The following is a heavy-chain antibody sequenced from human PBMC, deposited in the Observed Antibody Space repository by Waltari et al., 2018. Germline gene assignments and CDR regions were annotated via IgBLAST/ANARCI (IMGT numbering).Heavy chain of an antibody. CDR3: AKGAGTGAFDI. J-gene: IGHJ3*02. CDR2: INPSGGST. CDR1: GYTFTSYY. D-gene: IGHD1-1*01. Sequence: QVQLVQSGAEVKKPGASVKVSCKASGYTFTSYYMHWVRQAPGQGLEWMGIINPSGGSTSYAQKFQGRVTMTRDTSTSTVYMELSSLRAEDTAVYYCAKGAGTGAFDIWGQGTMVTVSS. V-gene: IGHV1-46*01.